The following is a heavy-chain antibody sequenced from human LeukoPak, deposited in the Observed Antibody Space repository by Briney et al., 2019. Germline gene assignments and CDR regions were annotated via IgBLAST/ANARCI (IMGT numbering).Heavy chain of an antibody. CDR2: IGGSGGST. D-gene: IGHD3-10*01. Sequence: PGGSLRLSCAASGFTFSSYAMSWVRQAPGKGLEWVSSIGGSGGSTYYADSVKGRFTISRDNSKNTLYLQMNSLRAEDTAVYYCAAYYGSGRDWFDPWGQGTLVTVSS. J-gene: IGHJ5*02. CDR1: GFTFSSYA. V-gene: IGHV3-23*01. CDR3: AAYYGSGRDWFDP.